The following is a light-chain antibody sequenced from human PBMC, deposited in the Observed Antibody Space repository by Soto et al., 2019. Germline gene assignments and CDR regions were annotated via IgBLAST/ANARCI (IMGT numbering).Light chain of an antibody. V-gene: IGKV3-15*01. CDR2: GVS. Sequence: EIVLTQSPATLSLSPGERATLSCRASQSVSSDLACYQQKPGQAPRLLIYGVSTRATGVPARFSGSGSETDFSLTISSLQIEDFAVYYCQQYGDSPLFGPGTKVDIK. CDR3: QQYGDSPL. CDR1: QSVSSD. J-gene: IGKJ3*01.